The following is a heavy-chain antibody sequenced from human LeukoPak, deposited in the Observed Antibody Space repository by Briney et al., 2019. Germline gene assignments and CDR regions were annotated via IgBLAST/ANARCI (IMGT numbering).Heavy chain of an antibody. J-gene: IGHJ4*02. CDR2: IYSGGST. V-gene: IGHV3-53*01. CDR3: ARDSSLGGGLDY. D-gene: IGHD3-16*01. CDR1: GFTVSSNY. Sequence: GGSLRLSCAASGFTVSSNYMSWVRQAPGKGLEWVSVIYSGGSTYYADSVKGRFTITRDNSKNTLYLQMNSLRAEDTAVYYCARDSSLGGGLDYWGQGTLVTVSS.